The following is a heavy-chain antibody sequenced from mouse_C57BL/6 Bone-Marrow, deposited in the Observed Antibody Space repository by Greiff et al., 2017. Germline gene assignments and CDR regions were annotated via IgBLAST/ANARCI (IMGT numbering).Heavy chain of an antibody. CDR1: EYEFPSHD. Sequence: EVKVVESGGGLVQPGESLKLSCESNEYEFPSHDMSWVRKTPEKRLELVAAINSDGGSTYYPDTMERRFIISRDNTKKTLYLQMTSLRSEDTAMYYCARRSHYGSMDYWGQGTSVTVSS. CDR2: INSDGGST. J-gene: IGHJ4*01. D-gene: IGHD1-1*01. CDR3: ARRSHYGSMDY. V-gene: IGHV5-2*03.